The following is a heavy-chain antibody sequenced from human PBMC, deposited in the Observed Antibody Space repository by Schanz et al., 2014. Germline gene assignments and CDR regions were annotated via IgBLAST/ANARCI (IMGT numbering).Heavy chain of an antibody. CDR2: IYSGGST. CDR3: ERGDVLEEYQH. D-gene: IGHD1-1*01. V-gene: IGHV3-66*01. J-gene: IGHJ1*01. Sequence: AASGFTVSINYMSWVRQAPGKGLEWVSVIYSGGSTYYADSGKGRFTISRDNSKNTRYLQMNSLRAEDTAVYYCERGDVLEEYQHSGHGPVDNVFS. CDR1: GFTVSINY.